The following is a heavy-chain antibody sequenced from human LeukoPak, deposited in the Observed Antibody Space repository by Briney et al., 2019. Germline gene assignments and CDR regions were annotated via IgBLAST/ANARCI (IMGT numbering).Heavy chain of an antibody. J-gene: IGHJ4*02. D-gene: IGHD3-10*01. Sequence: GGSLRLSCTASGFTFSTYTMSSVRQAPGEGLKWVSGILTSGGTYYADSVKGRFTISRDNSKNTLYLQMNSLRADDTAVYYCAKDRIYADGLWDFDYWGQGTLVTVSS. V-gene: IGHV3-23*01. CDR2: ILTSGGT. CDR1: GFTFSTYT. CDR3: AKDRIYADGLWDFDY.